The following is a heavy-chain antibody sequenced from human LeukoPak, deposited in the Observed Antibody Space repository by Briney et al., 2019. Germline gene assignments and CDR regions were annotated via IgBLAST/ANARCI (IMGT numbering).Heavy chain of an antibody. V-gene: IGHV3-33*06. Sequence: GGSLRLSCAASGFIFGNYGMEWVRQAPGKGLEWVAVIWYDGSSKYYADSVKGRFSISRDNSKNTLYLQMTSLRAEDTAVYYCAKGSSWYPKIDCWGQGTLVTVSS. J-gene: IGHJ4*02. CDR2: IWYDGSSK. D-gene: IGHD6-13*01. CDR3: AKGSSWYPKIDC. CDR1: GFIFGNYG.